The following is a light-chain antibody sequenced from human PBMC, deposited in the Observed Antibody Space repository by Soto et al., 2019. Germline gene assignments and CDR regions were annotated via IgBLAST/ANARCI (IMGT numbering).Light chain of an antibody. V-gene: IGLV1-44*01. J-gene: IGLJ3*02. CDR3: ATWDDNLNGMV. CDR1: SSNIGTYT. Sequence: QSVLTQPPSASGTPGQRVTISCSGSSSNIGTYTVNWYQQLPGMAPKLLIHNNNHRPSGVPDRFSGSKSGTSASLAISGLQSEDEANYYCATWDDNLNGMVFGGGTKLTVL. CDR2: NNN.